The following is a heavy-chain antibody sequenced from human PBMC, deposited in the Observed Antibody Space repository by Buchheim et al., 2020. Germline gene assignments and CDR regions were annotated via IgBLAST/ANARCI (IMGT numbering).Heavy chain of an antibody. V-gene: IGHV3-23*01. CDR3: AKEASVTTTYMDV. CDR2: ISGRGGST. D-gene: IGHD5-12*01. J-gene: IGHJ6*03. Sequence: EVQLLESGGGLVQPGESLRLSCAASGFTFSSYAMTWVRQAPEKGLEWVSSISGRGGSTYYADSVKGRFTISRDNSKSTVFLQMSSLRGEDTAVYYCAKEASVTTTYMDVWGKGTT. CDR1: GFTFSSYA.